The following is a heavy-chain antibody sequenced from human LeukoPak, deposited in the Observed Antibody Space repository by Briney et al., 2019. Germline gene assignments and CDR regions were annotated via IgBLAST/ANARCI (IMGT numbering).Heavy chain of an antibody. CDR3: ARDRGYFDN. CDR2: ITSSSNYI. J-gene: IGHJ4*02. V-gene: IGHV3-21*01. CDR1: GFTLSIYS. Sequence: GGSLRLSCAASGFTLSIYSMNWVRQAPGKGLEWLSSITSSSNYIYYADSVKGRFTISRDNVQNSLYLQMNSLRAEDTAMYYCARDRGYFDNWGQGTLVTVSS.